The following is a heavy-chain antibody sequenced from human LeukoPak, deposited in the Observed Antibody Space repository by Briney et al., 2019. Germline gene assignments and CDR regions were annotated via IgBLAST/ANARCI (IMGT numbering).Heavy chain of an antibody. J-gene: IGHJ6*03. CDR3: ARDSHYDILTGPRHYYYYMDV. CDR1: GGSIGSYY. V-gene: IGHV4-4*07. CDR2: IYTSGST. Sequence: SETLSLTCTVSGGSIGSYYWSWIRQPAGKGLEWIGRIYTSGSTNYNPSLKSRVTMSVDTSKNQFSLKLSSVTAADTAVYYCARDSHYDILTGPRHYYYYMDVWGKGTTVTVSS. D-gene: IGHD3-9*01.